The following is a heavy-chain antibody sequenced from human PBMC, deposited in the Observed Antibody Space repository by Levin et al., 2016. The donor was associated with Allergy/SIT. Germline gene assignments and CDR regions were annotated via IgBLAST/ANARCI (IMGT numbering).Heavy chain of an antibody. CDR2: ISSGSSSK. CDR3: ASGRSYYHYYMDV. V-gene: IGHV3-48*01. J-gene: IGHJ6*03. Sequence: VRQAPGKGLEWLSFISSGSSSKYYADSVKGRFTISRDNAKNSLYLQMNNLRGEDTAVYYCASGRSYYHYYMDVWGIGTTVTVSS.